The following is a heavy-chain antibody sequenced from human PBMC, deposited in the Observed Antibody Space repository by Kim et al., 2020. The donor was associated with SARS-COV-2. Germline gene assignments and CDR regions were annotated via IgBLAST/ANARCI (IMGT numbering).Heavy chain of an antibody. J-gene: IGHJ5*02. V-gene: IGHV4-34*01. CDR3: ARVVGYSYSSSWYSFPKGWFDP. Sequence: SETLSLTCAVYGGSFSGYYWSWIRQPPGKGLEWIGEINHSGSTNYNPSLKSRVTISVDTSKNQFSLKLSSVTAADTAVYYCARVVGYSYSSSWYSFPKGWFDPWGQGTLVTVSS. CDR2: INHSGST. CDR1: GGSFSGYY. D-gene: IGHD6-13*01.